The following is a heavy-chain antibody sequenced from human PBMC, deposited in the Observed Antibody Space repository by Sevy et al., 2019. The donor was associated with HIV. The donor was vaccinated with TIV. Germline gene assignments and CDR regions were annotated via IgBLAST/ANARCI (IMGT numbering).Heavy chain of an antibody. V-gene: IGHV3-48*01. D-gene: IGHD5-18*01. CDR2: IDTRTGDI. Sequence: GGSLRLSCAASGFIFGSYSMNWVRQAPGKGLEWVSYIDTRTGDIYYADSVKGRFTTSSDNAKNTLYLQMISLTAEDTAVYFCVRGLRVQVWSYFEYWGQRSLVTVSS. J-gene: IGHJ4*02. CDR3: VRGLRVQVWSYFEY. CDR1: GFIFGSYS.